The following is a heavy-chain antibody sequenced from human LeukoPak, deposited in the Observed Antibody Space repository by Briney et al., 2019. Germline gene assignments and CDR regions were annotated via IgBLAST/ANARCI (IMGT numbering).Heavy chain of an antibody. J-gene: IGHJ6*03. CDR1: GFTFSGSA. V-gene: IGHV3-73*01. CDR3: TRNAVVVPAARFDYYYYYMDV. Sequence: GGSLKLSCAAPGFTFSGSAMHWVRQASGKGLEWVGRLRSKANSYATAYDTSVKGRLTISIDDSKNTAYLQMNSLKTEDTAVYYCTRNAVVVPAARFDYYYYYMDVWGKGTTVTVSS. CDR2: LRSKANSYAT. D-gene: IGHD2-2*01.